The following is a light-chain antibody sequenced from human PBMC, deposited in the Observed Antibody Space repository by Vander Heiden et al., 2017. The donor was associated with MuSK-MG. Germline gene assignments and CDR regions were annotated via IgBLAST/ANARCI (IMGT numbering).Light chain of an antibody. V-gene: IGKV1-27*01. CDR1: QGISNY. J-gene: IGKJ3*01. CDR2: AAS. Sequence: DITMTQTPTYLYASVGDRVTITCRASQGISNYLAWYQQKPGKVPKLLIYAASTLQSGVPSRFRGSGSGTDFTLTISSLQPEDIATYYCQQYNSAPSTFGPGTKVDIK. CDR3: QQYNSAPST.